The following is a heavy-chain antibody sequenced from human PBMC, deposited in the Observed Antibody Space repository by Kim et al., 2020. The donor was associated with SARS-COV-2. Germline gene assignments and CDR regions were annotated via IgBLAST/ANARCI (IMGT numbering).Heavy chain of an antibody. CDR3: ARVAQGVIAAGHCDY. CDR1: GFTFNGYA. V-gene: IGHV3-30*04. CDR2: ISYDGGSH. J-gene: IGHJ4*02. Sequence: GGSLRLSCAASGFTFNGYAMDWVRQAPGKGLEWVAVISYDGGSHYYADSVKGRFTIFRDNSKNTVYLQINSLRPVDTGIYYCARVAQGVIAAGHCDYWPREPWSPSPQ. D-gene: IGHD6-13*01.